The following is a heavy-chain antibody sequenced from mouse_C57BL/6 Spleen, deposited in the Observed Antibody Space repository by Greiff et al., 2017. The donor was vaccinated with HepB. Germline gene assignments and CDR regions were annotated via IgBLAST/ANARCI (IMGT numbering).Heavy chain of an antibody. J-gene: IGHJ2*01. CDR3: ARHGYGSSYGYFDY. CDR2: ISGGGGNT. D-gene: IGHD1-1*01. V-gene: IGHV5-9*01. CDR1: GFTFSSYT. Sequence: EVQVVDSGGGLVKPGGSLKLSCAASGFTFSSYTMSWVRQTPEKRLEWVATISGGGGNTYYPDSVKGRFTISRDNAKNTLYLQMSSLRSEDTALYYCARHGYGSSYGYFDYWGQGTTLTVSS.